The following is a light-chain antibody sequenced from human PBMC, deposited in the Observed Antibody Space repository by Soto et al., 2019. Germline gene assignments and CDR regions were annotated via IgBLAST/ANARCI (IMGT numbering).Light chain of an antibody. J-gene: IGKJ1*01. V-gene: IGKV3-20*01. Sequence: EIVLTQSPDTLSLSPGERATLSCRASESIGDTYLAWYQQRPGQAPRLLIYETSSKSTGIPDRFRGSGSGTDFTLTISRLEPEDSAAYYCQQYGGSPPETFGQGTKVEIK. CDR2: ETS. CDR1: ESIGDTY. CDR3: QQYGGSPPET.